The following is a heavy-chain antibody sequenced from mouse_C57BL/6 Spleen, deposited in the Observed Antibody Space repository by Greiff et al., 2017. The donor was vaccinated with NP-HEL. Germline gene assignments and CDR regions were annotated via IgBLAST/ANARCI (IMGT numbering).Heavy chain of an antibody. D-gene: IGHD2-1*01. Sequence: QVQLQQPGTELVKPGASVKLSCKASGYTFTSYWMHWVKQRPGQGLEWIGNINPSNGGTNYNEKFKSKAKLTVDKSSSTAYMQLSSLTSEDSAVYYCARSGYGNYWYFDVWGTGTTVTVSS. CDR2: INPSNGGT. CDR1: GYTFTSYW. V-gene: IGHV1-53*01. CDR3: ARSGYGNYWYFDV. J-gene: IGHJ1*03.